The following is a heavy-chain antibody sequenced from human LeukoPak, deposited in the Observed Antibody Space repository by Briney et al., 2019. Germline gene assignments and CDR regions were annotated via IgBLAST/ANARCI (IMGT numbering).Heavy chain of an antibody. CDR3: ARRYYDFWSGYSTNWFDP. V-gene: IGHV4-59*08. Sequence: KASETLSLTCTVSGGSISSYYWSWIRQPPGKGLEWIGYIYYSGSTNYNPSLKSRVTISVDTSKNQFSLKLSSVTAADTAVYYCARRYYDFWSGYSTNWFDPWGQGTLVTVSS. CDR2: IYYSGST. D-gene: IGHD3-3*01. CDR1: GGSISSYY. J-gene: IGHJ5*02.